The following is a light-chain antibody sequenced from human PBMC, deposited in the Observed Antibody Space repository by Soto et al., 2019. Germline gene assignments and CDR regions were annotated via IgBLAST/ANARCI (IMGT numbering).Light chain of an antibody. V-gene: IGLV2-11*01. CDR2: DVS. CDR1: SSDVGGYEY. Sequence: QSALTQPRSVSGSPGQSVTISCTGSSSDVGGYEYVSWYQQYPGKAPKLMTYDVSKRPSGVTDRFSGSKSGNTASLTISGLQAEDEAEYYCCSCAGSSSCVLFGGGTKLTVL. CDR3: CSCAGSSSCVL. J-gene: IGLJ2*01.